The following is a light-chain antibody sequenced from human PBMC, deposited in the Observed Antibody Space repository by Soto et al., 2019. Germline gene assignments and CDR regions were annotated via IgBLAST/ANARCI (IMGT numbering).Light chain of an antibody. CDR2: EVS. Sequence: QSALTQPAPVSGSPGQSITISCTGTNSDIGGYNFVSWYQHHPGKAPKLMIFEVSNRPSGVSNRFSGSKSGNTASLTISGLQTEDEADYYCSSFTSSDTDVFGTGTKVTVL. J-gene: IGLJ1*01. CDR1: NSDIGGYNF. CDR3: SSFTSSDTDV. V-gene: IGLV2-14*01.